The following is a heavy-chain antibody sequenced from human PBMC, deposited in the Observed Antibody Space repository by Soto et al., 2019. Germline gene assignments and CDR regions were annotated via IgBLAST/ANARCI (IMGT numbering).Heavy chain of an antibody. CDR1: GYTFTGYY. V-gene: IGHV1-2*02. Sequence: SVKVSCKASGYTFTGYYMHWVRQAPGQGLEWMGWISPNSGGTNFAHKFQGRVTMTTDTSINTAYMELSRLTYDDTAAYYCARDRVPFSSSSGHYYYGMDVWGQGTTVTVSS. D-gene: IGHD6-6*01. CDR2: ISPNSGGT. J-gene: IGHJ6*02. CDR3: ARDRVPFSSSSGHYYYGMDV.